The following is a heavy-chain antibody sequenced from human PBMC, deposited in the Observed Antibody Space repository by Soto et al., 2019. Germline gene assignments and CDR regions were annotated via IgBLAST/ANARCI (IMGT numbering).Heavy chain of an antibody. CDR2: MSGSSSTT. CDR1: GLTFSNYA. CDR3: AKNQERELPRVIDF. V-gene: IGHV3-23*01. D-gene: IGHD1-7*01. Sequence: GGSLRLSCATSGLTFSNYAMSWVRQAPGGGLEWVSSMSGSSSTTYYADSVRGRFTISRDRSKNTLYLQVSSLRAEDTALYYCAKNQERELPRVIDFWGQGTLVTVS. J-gene: IGHJ4*02.